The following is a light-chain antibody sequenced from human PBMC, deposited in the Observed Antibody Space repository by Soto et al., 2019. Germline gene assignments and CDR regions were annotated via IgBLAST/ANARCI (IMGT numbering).Light chain of an antibody. Sequence: QLVLTQPPSVSGAPRQRGTLSCTGNTSNLGAGYDVHWYQQLPGAAPKLVIFGNRNRPSGVPERFSGSKSGTSASLAITGLQAEDVADYYCQAYDYTLTASVFGGGTKLTVL. CDR3: QAYDYTLTASV. J-gene: IGLJ3*02. CDR2: GNR. CDR1: TSNLGAGYD. V-gene: IGLV1-40*01.